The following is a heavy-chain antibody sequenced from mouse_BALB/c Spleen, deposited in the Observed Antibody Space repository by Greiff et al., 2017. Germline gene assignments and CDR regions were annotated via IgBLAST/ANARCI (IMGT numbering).Heavy chain of an antibody. CDR2: ISYSGST. CDR3: ARDYYGSRSYWYFDV. J-gene: IGHJ1*01. CDR1: GYSITSDYA. Sequence: EVQLQESGPGLVKPSQSLSLTCTVTGYSITSDYAWNWIRQFPGNKLEWMGYISYSGSTSYNPSLKSRISITRDTSKNQFFLQLNSVTTEDTATYYCARDYYGSRSYWYFDVWGAGTTVTVSS. V-gene: IGHV3-2*02. D-gene: IGHD1-1*01.